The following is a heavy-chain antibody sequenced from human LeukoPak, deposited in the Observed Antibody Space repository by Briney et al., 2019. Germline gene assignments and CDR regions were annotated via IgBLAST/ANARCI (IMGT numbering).Heavy chain of an antibody. Sequence: GGSLRLSCAASGFTFSSYAMSWVRQAPGKGLEWVSAISGSGGSTYYADSVKGRFTISRDNSKNTLYLQMNSLRAEDTAVYYCAKDQRYCGGDCYSSFDYWGQGTLVTVS. J-gene: IGHJ4*02. D-gene: IGHD2-21*02. V-gene: IGHV3-23*01. CDR3: AKDQRYCGGDCYSSFDY. CDR2: ISGSGGST. CDR1: GFTFSSYA.